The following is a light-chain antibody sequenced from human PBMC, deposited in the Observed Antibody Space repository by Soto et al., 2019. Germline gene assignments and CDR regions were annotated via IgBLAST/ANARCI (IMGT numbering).Light chain of an antibody. CDR3: CSYAGSYTLWV. J-gene: IGLJ3*02. CDR1: SSDVGGYNY. V-gene: IGLV2-11*01. Sequence: QSALTQPASVSGSPGQSITISCTGTSSDVGGYNYVSWYQQHPGKAPKLIICDVSKRPSGVPDRFSGSKSGNTASLTISGLQADDEADYYCCSYAGSYTLWVFGGGTKLTVL. CDR2: DVS.